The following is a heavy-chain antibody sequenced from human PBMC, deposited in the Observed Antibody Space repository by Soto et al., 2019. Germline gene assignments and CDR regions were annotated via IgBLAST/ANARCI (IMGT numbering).Heavy chain of an antibody. CDR2: ISSSSSYI. CDR1: GFTFSSYS. D-gene: IGHD6-13*01. V-gene: IGHV3-21*01. Sequence: GGSLRLSCAASGFTFSSYSMNWVRQAPGKGLEWVSSISSSSSYIYYADSVKGRFTISRDNAKNSLYLQMNSLRAEDTAVYYCARDQGIAAAGPAGYYGMDVWGQGTTVTVSS. CDR3: ARDQGIAAAGPAGYYGMDV. J-gene: IGHJ6*02.